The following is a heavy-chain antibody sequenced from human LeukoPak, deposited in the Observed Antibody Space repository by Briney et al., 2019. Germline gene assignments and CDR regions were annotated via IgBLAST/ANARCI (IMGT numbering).Heavy chain of an antibody. Sequence: SQTLSLTCTVSGGSISSGGYYWSWIRQHPGKGLEWIGYIYYSGTPYYNPSLKSRVTISVATSKNQFSLKLSSVTAADTAVYYCARLSSGSYVYWGQGALVTVSS. CDR2: IYYSGTP. CDR1: GGSISSGGYY. J-gene: IGHJ4*02. CDR3: ARLSSGSYVY. D-gene: IGHD3-10*02. V-gene: IGHV4-31*03.